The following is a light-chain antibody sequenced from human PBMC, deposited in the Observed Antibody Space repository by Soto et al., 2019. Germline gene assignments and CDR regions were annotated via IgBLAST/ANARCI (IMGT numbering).Light chain of an antibody. V-gene: IGKV3-20*01. Sequence: PGERATLSCRASQSISSSYLAWYQQKPGQPPRLLLYRTFSRATGIPDRFSGSGSGTDFTLTISRLEPEDFAVYYCQQYHNWPPITFGQGTRLEIK. CDR1: QSISSSY. CDR3: QQYHNWPPIT. J-gene: IGKJ5*01. CDR2: RTF.